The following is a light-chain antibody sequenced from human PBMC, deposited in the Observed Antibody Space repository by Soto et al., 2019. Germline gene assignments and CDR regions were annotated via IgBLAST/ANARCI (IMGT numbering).Light chain of an antibody. CDR2: GNN. V-gene: IGLV1-40*01. Sequence: QSVLTQPPSVSGAPGQRVTISCTGSSSSIGAGYDVHWYHQLPGAAPKLLVSGNNNRPSGVPDRFSASKSGTSASLAITGLQTEDEAQYYCSSYTSSTTSVVFGGGTKLTVL. J-gene: IGLJ2*01. CDR3: SSYTSSTTSVV. CDR1: SSSIGAGYD.